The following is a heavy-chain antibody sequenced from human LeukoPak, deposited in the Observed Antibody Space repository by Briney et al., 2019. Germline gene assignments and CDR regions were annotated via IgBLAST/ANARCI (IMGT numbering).Heavy chain of an antibody. CDR2: MNPNSGIT. V-gene: IGHV1-8*01. D-gene: IGHD4-23*01. J-gene: IGHJ5*02. Sequence: ASVKVSCKASGYTFTSFDINWVRQATGQGLEWMGWMNPNSGITGYAQNFQGRLTLTRDTSINTAYMELGSLRSEDTAVYYCARDFGGNSGWFDPWGQGTLVTVSS. CDR1: GYTFTSFD. CDR3: ARDFGGNSGWFDP.